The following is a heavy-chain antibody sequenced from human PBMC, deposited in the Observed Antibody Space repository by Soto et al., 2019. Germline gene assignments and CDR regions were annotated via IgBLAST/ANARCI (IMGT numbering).Heavy chain of an antibody. CDR3: ARFKVGYNGNYGNWFDP. CDR1: GGSFSGYY. Sequence: PSETLSLTCAVYGGSFSGYYCSWIRQPPWKGLEWIGEINHSGSTNYNPSLKSRVTISVDTSKNQFSLKLSSVTAADTAVYYCARFKVGYNGNYGNWFDPWGQGTLVTVCS. J-gene: IGHJ5*02. D-gene: IGHD1-7*01. CDR2: INHSGST. V-gene: IGHV4-34*01.